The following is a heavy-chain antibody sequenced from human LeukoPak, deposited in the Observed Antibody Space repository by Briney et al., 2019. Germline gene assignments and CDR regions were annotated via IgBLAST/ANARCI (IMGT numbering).Heavy chain of an antibody. CDR3: AREGEQRAFDY. CDR1: GFTFSGFS. CDR2: ISSSSSHI. Sequence: PGGSLRLSCAVSGFTFSGFSMNWVRQAPGKGLEWVSSISSSSSHIYYADSVRGRFTISRDNARNSLYLQMNSLRAEDTAVYYCAREGEQRAFDYWGQGTLVTVSS. V-gene: IGHV3-21*01. J-gene: IGHJ4*02. D-gene: IGHD3-16*01.